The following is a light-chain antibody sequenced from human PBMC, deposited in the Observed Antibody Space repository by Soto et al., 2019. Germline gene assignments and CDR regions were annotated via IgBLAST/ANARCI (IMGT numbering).Light chain of an antibody. CDR2: ETS. CDR1: QNIRSN. V-gene: IGKV3-15*01. J-gene: IGKJ4*01. Sequence: EIVMTQSPGTLSVSPGERATLSCRASQNIRSNLAWYQQKPGQAPRLLIYETSIRAPGIPARFSGSGSGTEFTLTISSLQSEDFAVYHCQQRYNWPLTFGGGTKVEIE. CDR3: QQRYNWPLT.